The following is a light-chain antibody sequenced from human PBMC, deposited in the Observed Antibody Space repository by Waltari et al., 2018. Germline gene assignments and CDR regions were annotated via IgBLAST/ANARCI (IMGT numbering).Light chain of an antibody. J-gene: IGLJ2*01. Sequence: QSALTQPASVSGSPGQSITISCTGTNRDVGAFNFVSWFQQHPGKAPKLLIYDVTKRPSGVSNRFSGSKSGNTASLTISGLQTEDEAEYYCSSYTRTNTLVFGGDSRLTVL. CDR3: SSYTRTNTLV. CDR2: DVT. V-gene: IGLV2-14*03. CDR1: NRDVGAFNF.